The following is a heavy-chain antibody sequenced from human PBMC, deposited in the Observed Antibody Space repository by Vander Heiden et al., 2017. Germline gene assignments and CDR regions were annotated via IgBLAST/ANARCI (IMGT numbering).Heavy chain of an antibody. CDR2: VDTAGDA. J-gene: IGHJ5*02. CDR3: ARARSGGWFDP. CDR1: GFSFTTYD. D-gene: IGHD6-25*01. V-gene: IGHV3-13*01. Sequence: EVQLVESGGGLVKPGGSLRLSCAAAGFSFTTYDMHWVRQATGKGLEWVSAVDTAGDAYYAGSVKGRFTISRENAKNSLYLQMNSLRGGDTAVYYCARARSGGWFDPWGQGTLVTVSS.